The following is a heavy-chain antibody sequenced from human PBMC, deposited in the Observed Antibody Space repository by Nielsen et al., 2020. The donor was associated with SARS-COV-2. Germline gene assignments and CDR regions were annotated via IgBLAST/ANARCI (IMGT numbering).Heavy chain of an antibody. V-gene: IGHV3-74*01. J-gene: IGHJ4*02. CDR3: ARDLWFGELFDY. D-gene: IGHD3-10*01. CDR1: GFTFSSYW. Sequence: GESLKISCAASGFTFSSYWMDWVRQAPGKGLVWVSRINSDGSSTSYADSVKGRFTISRDNAKNTLYLQMNSLRAEDTAVYYCARDLWFGELFDYWGQGTLVTVSS. CDR2: INSDGSST.